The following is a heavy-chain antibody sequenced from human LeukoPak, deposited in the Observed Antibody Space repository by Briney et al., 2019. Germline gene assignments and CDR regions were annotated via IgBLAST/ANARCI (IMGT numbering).Heavy chain of an antibody. CDR2: IYYSGNT. D-gene: IGHD2-2*03. Sequence: PSETLSLTCTVSGVSISSYYWSWIRQPPGKGLEWIGYIYYSGNTNYNPSLKSRVTISVDTSKNQFPLKLSSVTAADTAVYYCARVGDPGYCSSTSCFSFDSWGQGILVIVSS. J-gene: IGHJ4*02. V-gene: IGHV4-59*01. CDR1: GVSISSYY. CDR3: ARVGDPGYCSSTSCFSFDS.